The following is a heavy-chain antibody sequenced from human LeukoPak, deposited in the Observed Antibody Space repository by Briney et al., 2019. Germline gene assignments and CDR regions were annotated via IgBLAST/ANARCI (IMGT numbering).Heavy chain of an antibody. V-gene: IGHV4-38-2*02. CDR2: SGST. CDR1: GYSISSGYY. CDR3: ARGQTRIVGGERYIPMPSVDY. J-gene: IGHJ4*02. Sequence: SETLSLTCTVSGYSISSGYYWGWIRQPPGKGLEWIGSSGSTYYNPSLKSRVTISVDTSKNQFSLKLTSVTAADTAVYYCARGQTRIVGGERYIPMPSVDYWGQGTLVTVSS. D-gene: IGHD2-15*01.